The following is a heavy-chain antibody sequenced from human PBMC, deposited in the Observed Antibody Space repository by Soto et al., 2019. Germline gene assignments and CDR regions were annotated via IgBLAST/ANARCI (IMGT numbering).Heavy chain of an antibody. Sequence: SETLSLTCAVYGGSFSGYYWTWIRQPPGTGLEWIGEINHSGSTNYNPSLKSRVTISVDTSKNQFSLKLSSVTAADTAVYYCAREASREWDLLFDYWGQGTLVTVSS. CDR1: GGSFSGYY. D-gene: IGHD1-26*01. J-gene: IGHJ4*02. CDR2: INHSGST. CDR3: AREASREWDLLFDY. V-gene: IGHV4-34*01.